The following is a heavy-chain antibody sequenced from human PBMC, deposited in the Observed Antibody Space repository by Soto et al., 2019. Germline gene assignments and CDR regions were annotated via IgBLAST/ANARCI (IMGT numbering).Heavy chain of an antibody. J-gene: IGHJ6*02. CDR1: GFTFSSYA. V-gene: IGHV3-74*01. CDR2: INSDGSST. Sequence: GGSLRLSCAASGFTFSSYAMSWVRQAPGKGLEWVSHINSDGSSTNYADFVKGRFTIARDNAKNTVYLQMNSLRAEDTAVYYCARDRSYSLDVWGQGTTVTVSS. CDR3: ARDRSYSLDV.